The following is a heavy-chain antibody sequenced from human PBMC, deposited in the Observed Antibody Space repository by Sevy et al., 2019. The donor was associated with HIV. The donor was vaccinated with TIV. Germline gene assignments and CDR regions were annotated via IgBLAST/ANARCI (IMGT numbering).Heavy chain of an antibody. V-gene: IGHV3-23*01. CDR2: INGRGGSA. CDR3: AGATPRIAPSSADFFDY. J-gene: IGHJ4*02. Sequence: GGSLRLSCAASGFTFSSFAMSWVRHIPGKGLEWVSTINGRGGSAYYADSVKGRCTRSRDKSNNTVFLQMNRLRDEDTAVYYCAGATPRIAPSSADFFDYWGQGTLVTVSS. D-gene: IGHD1-26*01. CDR1: GFTFSSFA.